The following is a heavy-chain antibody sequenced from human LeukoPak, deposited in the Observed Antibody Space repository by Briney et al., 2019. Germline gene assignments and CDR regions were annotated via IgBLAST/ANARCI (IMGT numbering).Heavy chain of an antibody. V-gene: IGHV3-30*02. D-gene: IGHD3-10*01. J-gene: IGHJ6*03. CDR3: AREGSGSYFWSGWLNYFYYMDV. Sequence: QSGGSLRLSCAASGFTFSSYGMHWVRQAPGKGLEWVAFIRYDGSHKYYADSVKGRFTISRDNSENTLYLQMNSLRAEETAVYYCAREGSGSYFWSGWLNYFYYMDVWGKGTTVTISS. CDR1: GFTFSSYG. CDR2: IRYDGSHK.